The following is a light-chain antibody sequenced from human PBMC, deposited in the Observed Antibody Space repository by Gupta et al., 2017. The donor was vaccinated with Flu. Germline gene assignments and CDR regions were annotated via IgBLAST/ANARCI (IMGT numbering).Light chain of an antibody. V-gene: IGKV2-28*01. CDR3: QQGLHPPY. Sequence: EIVMTQSPLSLPVTPGEPASISCRSSQSLLHSTGYIYLYWYLQKPGQSPQLLIYLGSSRASGVPDMFSGSGSDTDFTLNISRVEAEDVGIYYCQQGLHPPYFGPGTKLDIK. J-gene: IGKJ3*01. CDR2: LGS. CDR1: QSLLHSTGYIY.